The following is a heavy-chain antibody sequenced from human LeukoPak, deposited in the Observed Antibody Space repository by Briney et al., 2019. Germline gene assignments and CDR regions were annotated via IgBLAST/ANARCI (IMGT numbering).Heavy chain of an antibody. CDR2: IKQDGSEK. V-gene: IGHV3-7*01. CDR1: GFTFSGYW. Sequence: GSLRLSCTASGFTFSGYWMTWVRQAPGKGLEWVANIKQDGSEKHYVDSVRGRFTISRENAKNSLYLQMNSLRAEDTAVYYCARDFYYYIDVWGKGTTVTVSS. J-gene: IGHJ6*03. CDR3: ARDFYYYIDV.